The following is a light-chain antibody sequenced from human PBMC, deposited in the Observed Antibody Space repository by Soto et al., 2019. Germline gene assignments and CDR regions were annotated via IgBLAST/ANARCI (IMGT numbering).Light chain of an antibody. CDR1: QSISSN. Sequence: VCTQSPATLSVSPGERATLSFRASQSISSNLAWYQQKPGQAPRLLMFRTSSRATGVPTRISGSGSGTEFTLTISSLQSEDFAVYYCQQYNSWPLTFGGGTKV. CDR3: QQYNSWPLT. J-gene: IGKJ4*01. CDR2: RTS. V-gene: IGKV3D-15*01.